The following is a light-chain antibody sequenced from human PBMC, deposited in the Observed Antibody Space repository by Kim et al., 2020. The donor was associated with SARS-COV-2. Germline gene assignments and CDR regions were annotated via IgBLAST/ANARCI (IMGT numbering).Light chain of an antibody. J-gene: IGLJ2*01. V-gene: IGLV2-8*01. CDR2: EVN. CDR1: NSDVVGDNY. Sequence: HSVTTPCTATNSDVVGDNYVSWYQHHPGKAPKLMIYEVNKRPSGVPDRFSGSKSGNTASLTVSGLQAEDEADYYCNSYADTNNLIFGGGTQLTVL. CDR3: NSYADTNNLI.